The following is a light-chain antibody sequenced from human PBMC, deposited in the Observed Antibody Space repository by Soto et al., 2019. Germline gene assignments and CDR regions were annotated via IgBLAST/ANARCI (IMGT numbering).Light chain of an antibody. CDR2: GAT. Sequence: EIVMTQSPATLSVSPGERATLSCRASQRGSSNLAWYQQKPGQAPRLLIYGATTRATGIPARFSGSGSGTEFTLTIRSLQSEDFAVYYCQQYNNWPPLTFGGGTKVEIK. J-gene: IGKJ4*01. CDR3: QQYNNWPPLT. V-gene: IGKV3-15*01. CDR1: QRGSSN.